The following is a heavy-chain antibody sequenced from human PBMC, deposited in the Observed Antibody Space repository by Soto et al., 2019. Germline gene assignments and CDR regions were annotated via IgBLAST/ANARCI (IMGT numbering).Heavy chain of an antibody. CDR2: INPKSGAT. Sequence: ASVKVSCKAFGYTFTGYYMHWVRQAPGEGLEWMGWINPKSGATKYAQKFQGRVIMTRDTSMYTVYMEVMRLRSDDSAIYYCARDRLYDVDIPGCLHPWHQGTPVTVSS. V-gene: IGHV1-2*02. CDR1: GYTFTGYY. D-gene: IGHD3-22*01. J-gene: IGHJ5*02. CDR3: ARDRLYDVDIPGCLHP.